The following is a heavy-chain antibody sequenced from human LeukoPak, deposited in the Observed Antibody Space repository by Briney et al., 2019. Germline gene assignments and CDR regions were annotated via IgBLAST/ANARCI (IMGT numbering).Heavy chain of an antibody. J-gene: IGHJ4*02. CDR3: ARDLPYYYDSSGYSYYFDY. CDR2: IYTSGST. Sequence: PSETLSLTCTVSGGSISSGSYYWSWIRQPAGKGLEWIGRIYTSGSTYYNPSLKSRVTISVDTSKNQFSLKLSSVTAADTAVYYCARDLPYYYDSSGYSYYFDYWGQGTLVTVSS. CDR1: GGSISSGSYY. V-gene: IGHV4-61*02. D-gene: IGHD3-22*01.